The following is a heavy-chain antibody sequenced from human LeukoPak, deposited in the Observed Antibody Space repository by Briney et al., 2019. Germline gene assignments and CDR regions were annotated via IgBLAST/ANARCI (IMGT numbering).Heavy chain of an antibody. J-gene: IGHJ4*02. D-gene: IGHD2-8*02. CDR3: ARGYCTGGNCYSFGY. CDR1: GASVSTNNW. V-gene: IGHV4-4*02. Sequence: SGTLSLTCVVSGASVSTNNWWEWVRQAPGKGLEWIGEVYHSGLTNYSPSLKSRVSMSIDKSKNIFSLNLTSVTAADTAVYYCARGYCTGGNCYSFGYWGQGTLVIVSS. CDR2: VYHSGLT.